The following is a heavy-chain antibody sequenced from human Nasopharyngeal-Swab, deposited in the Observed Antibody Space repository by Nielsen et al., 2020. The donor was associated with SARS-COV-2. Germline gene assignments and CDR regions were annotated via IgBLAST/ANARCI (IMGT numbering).Heavy chain of an antibody. CDR1: GFTFGDYA. V-gene: IGHV3-64D*06. Sequence: GGSLRLSCTTSGFTFGDYAMHWVRQAPGKGLEYVSTINDYENRLYYADSVKGRFAISRDNSKNTLYLQMSSLRAEDTAVYWCVKDLRGKYAFDIWGQGTMVTVSS. CDR2: INDYENRL. D-gene: IGHD3-16*01. J-gene: IGHJ3*02. CDR3: VKDLRGKYAFDI.